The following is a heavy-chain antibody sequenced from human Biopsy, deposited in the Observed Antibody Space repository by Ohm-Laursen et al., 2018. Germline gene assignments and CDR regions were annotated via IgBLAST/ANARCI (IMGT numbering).Heavy chain of an antibody. Sequence: SETLSLTCTVSGGSVSSNTNYWAWLRQPPGKGLEWIGSIFYSGIIYYNPSLKSRVSISVDTSKNQFSLTLNSVTAADTAVYYCARHPTGFWFDPWGQGTLVIVSS. V-gene: IGHV4-39*01. CDR2: IFYSGII. J-gene: IGHJ5*02. CDR3: ARHPTGFWFDP. CDR1: GGSVSSNTNY.